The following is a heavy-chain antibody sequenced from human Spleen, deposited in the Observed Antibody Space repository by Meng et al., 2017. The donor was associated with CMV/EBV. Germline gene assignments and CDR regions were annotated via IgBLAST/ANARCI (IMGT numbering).Heavy chain of an antibody. V-gene: IGHV4-59*01. D-gene: IGHD6-13*01. Sequence: SETLSLTCTVSGGSISTYYWTWIRQPPGKGLEWIGYIYYSGSTNYNPSLKSRVTISVDTSKNQFSLKLSSVTAADTAVYYCARSRGQYSSTWYFGPSSGYYFDYWGQGTLVTVSS. J-gene: IGHJ4*02. CDR3: ARSRGQYSSTWYFGPSSGYYFDY. CDR2: IYYSGST. CDR1: GGSISTYY.